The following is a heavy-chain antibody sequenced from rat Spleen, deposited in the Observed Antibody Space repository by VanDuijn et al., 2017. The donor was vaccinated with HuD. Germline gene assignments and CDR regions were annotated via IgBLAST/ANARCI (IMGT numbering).Heavy chain of an antibody. CDR1: GFTFSDYY. Sequence: EVQLAESGGGLVQPGRSLKLSCAASGFTFSDYYMAWVRQAPTKGLEWVASISYDGGGTYYRDSVKGRFTISRDNTKSSLYLQTDSPRSDHTPTYYCTTDNYSSYTGYVMDAWGQGASVTVSS. J-gene: IGHJ4*01. CDR3: TTDNYSSYTGYVMDA. CDR2: ISYDGGGT. D-gene: IGHD1-2*01. V-gene: IGHV5-20*01.